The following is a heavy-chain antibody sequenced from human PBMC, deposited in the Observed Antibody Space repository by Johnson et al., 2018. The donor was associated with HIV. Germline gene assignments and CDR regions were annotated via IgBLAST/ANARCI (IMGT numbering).Heavy chain of an antibody. CDR2: INSDGSST. Sequence: VQLVESGGGLVQPGGSLRLSCAASGFTFSSYWMHWVRQAPGKGLVWVSRINSDGSSTRYADSVKGRFPISRDISKNTLYLQMNSLRAEDTAVYYCAREGGIVLSPGSFDIWGQGTMVTVSS. CDR3: AREGGIVLSPGSFDI. J-gene: IGHJ3*02. D-gene: IGHD2-8*01. V-gene: IGHV3-74*01. CDR1: GFTFSSYW.